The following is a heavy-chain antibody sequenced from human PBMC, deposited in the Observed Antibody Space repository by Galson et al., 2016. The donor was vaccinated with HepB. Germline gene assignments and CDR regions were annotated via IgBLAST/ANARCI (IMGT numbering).Heavy chain of an antibody. CDR2: IYPGVSDT. D-gene: IGHD3-10*01. CDR1: GYSFTSYW. V-gene: IGHV5-51*01. CDR3: ARAYGSGSYNYYYYGMDV. Sequence: QSGAEVKKPGESLKISCKGSGYSFTSYWIGWVRQMPGKGLEWMGIIYPGVSDTRYSPSFQGPVTISADKSISTAYLQWSSLKASDTAMYYCARAYGSGSYNYYYYGMDVWGQGTTVTVSS. J-gene: IGHJ6*02.